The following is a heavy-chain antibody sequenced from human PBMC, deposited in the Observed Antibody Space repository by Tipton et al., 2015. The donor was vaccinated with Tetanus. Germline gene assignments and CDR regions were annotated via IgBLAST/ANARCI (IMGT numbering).Heavy chain of an antibody. J-gene: IGHJ5*02. V-gene: IGHV1-8*01. CDR1: GYTFTSYD. D-gene: IGHD3-10*01. CDR2: MNPNSGNT. Sequence: QLVQSGPEVKKPGASVKVSCKASGYTFTSYDINWVRQATGQGLEWMGWMNPNSGNTGYAQKFQGRVTMTRNTSISTAYLKLSSLRSEDTGVCYCTRVAYGWTWFDPWDQGTLVTVSS. CDR3: TRVAYGWTWFDP.